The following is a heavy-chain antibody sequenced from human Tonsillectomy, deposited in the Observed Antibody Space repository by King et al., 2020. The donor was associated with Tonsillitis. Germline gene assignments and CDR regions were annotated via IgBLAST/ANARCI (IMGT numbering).Heavy chain of an antibody. Sequence: VQLVESGGGVVQPGGSLRLSCAASGFTFNNYNMHWVRQAPGKGLEGGAFIGRDDSNKNHAYSVKGRFIISRDNSKNTVYLQMNSLRPEDTALYYCAKDFEWGSDYWGQGTLVTVSS. V-gene: IGHV3-30*02. J-gene: IGHJ4*02. CDR3: AKDFEWGSDY. D-gene: IGHD3-16*01. CDR1: GFTFNNYN. CDR2: IGRDDSNK.